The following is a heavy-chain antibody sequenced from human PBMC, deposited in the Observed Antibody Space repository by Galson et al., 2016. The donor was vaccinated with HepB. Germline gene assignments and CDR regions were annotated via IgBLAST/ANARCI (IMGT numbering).Heavy chain of an antibody. CDR3: ARAFIRYESSGYYDVFDL. CDR2: IIPIFGTA. CDR1: GGSFSSCI. J-gene: IGHJ3*01. V-gene: IGHV1-69*13. D-gene: IGHD3-22*01. Sequence: SVKVSCKASGGSFSSCIINWVRQAPGQGLEWMGGIIPIFGTANYAQKFQGRVTITADESTSTAYMELSSLRSEDTAVYYCARAFIRYESSGYYDVFDLWGQGTMVTVSS.